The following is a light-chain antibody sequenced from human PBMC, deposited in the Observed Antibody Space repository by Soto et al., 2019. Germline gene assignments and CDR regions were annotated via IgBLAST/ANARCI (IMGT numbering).Light chain of an antibody. J-gene: IGKJ1*01. CDR2: DAS. V-gene: IGKV3-11*01. CDR1: QSVSSY. CDR3: QQRSNWSRT. Sequence: EIVLTQSPATLSFSPVERATLSCMASQSVSSYLAWYQQKPGQAPRLLIYDASNRATGIPARFSGSGSGTDFTLTISSLEPEDFAVYYCQQRSNWSRTFGQGTTVDIK.